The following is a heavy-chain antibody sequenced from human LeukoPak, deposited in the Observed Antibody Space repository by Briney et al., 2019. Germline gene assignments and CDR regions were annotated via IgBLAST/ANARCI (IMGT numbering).Heavy chain of an antibody. CDR3: TTLYDYVWGSYHSDY. D-gene: IGHD3-16*02. CDR1: GFTFSNAW. Sequence: SGGSLRLSCAASGFTFSNAWMNWVRQAPGKGLEWVGRIKSKTDGGTTDYAAPVKGRFTISRDDSKNTLYLQMNSLKTEDTAVYYCTTLYDYVWGSYHSDYWGQGTLVTVSS. J-gene: IGHJ4*02. V-gene: IGHV3-15*07. CDR2: IKSKTDGGTT.